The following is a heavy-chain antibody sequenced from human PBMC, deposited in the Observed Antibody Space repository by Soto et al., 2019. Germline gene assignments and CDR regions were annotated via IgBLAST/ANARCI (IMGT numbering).Heavy chain of an antibody. CDR3: AKDSGRGSADYYFEY. CDR1: EFTFSNFG. CDR2: ISYYGGDK. D-gene: IGHD3-10*01. V-gene: IGHV3-30*18. J-gene: IGHJ4*02. Sequence: GGSLRLSCAAWEFTFSNFGMHWVRQAPGKGHEGGAVISYYGGDKYSADSVKGRFTISRDHSKDTLFLQMNSLRDQDTAVFYGAKDSGRGSADYYFEYCGRGPLCAVS.